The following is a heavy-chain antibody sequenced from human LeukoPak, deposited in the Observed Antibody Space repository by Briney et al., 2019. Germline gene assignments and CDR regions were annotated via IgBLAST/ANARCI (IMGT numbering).Heavy chain of an antibody. V-gene: IGHV3-21*04. Sequence: GGSLRLSCAASGFTFSSYWMNWVRQAPGKGLEWVSSISSSSSYIYYADSVKGRFSSSRDNAKNSLFLQMNSLRAEDTAVYYCAKDFRTPSGTFDYWGQGTLVTVSS. D-gene: IGHD3-10*01. CDR2: ISSSSSYI. CDR1: GFTFSSYW. J-gene: IGHJ4*02. CDR3: AKDFRTPSGTFDY.